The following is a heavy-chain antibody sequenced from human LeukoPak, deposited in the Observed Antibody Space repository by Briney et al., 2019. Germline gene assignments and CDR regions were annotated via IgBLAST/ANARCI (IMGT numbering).Heavy chain of an antibody. D-gene: IGHD5-12*01. CDR2: IYYSGST. CDR1: GGSVSSGSYY. V-gene: IGHV4-61*01. CDR3: AIGLNSGWYVDY. J-gene: IGHJ4*02. Sequence: SETLSLTCTVSGGSVSSGSYYWSWIRQPPGKGLEWIGYIYYSGSTNYNPSLKSRVTISVDTSKNQFSLKLSSVTAADTAVYYCAIGLNSGWYVDYWGQGTLITVSA.